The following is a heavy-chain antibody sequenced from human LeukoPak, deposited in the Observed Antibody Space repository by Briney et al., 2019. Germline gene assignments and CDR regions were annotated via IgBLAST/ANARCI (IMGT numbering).Heavy chain of an antibody. J-gene: IGHJ6*03. V-gene: IGHV4-59*01. CDR1: GGSISSYY. Sequence: PSETLSLTRTVSGGSISSYYWSWIRQPPGKGLEWIGCIYYSGYTNYKSSLNSRVTISLDPSKNQFSLKLSSVTAADTAVYYCARTTMVRGTYYMDCWGKGTTVTVSS. CDR3: ARTTMVRGTYYMDC. CDR2: IYYSGYT. D-gene: IGHD3-10*01.